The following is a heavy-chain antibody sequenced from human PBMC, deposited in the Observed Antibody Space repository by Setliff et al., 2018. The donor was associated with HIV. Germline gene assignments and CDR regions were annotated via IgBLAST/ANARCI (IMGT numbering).Heavy chain of an antibody. Sequence: ASVKVSCKTSGYTFDIYYIHWVRQAPGQGLEWMGVIDPTGGRTTYAQKFEDRVSMTRALSTSTVYMKLTRLKSEDVAIYYCARDGINYDFWSGQNASNWFDPWGQGTQVTVSS. CDR3: ARDGINYDFWSGQNASNWFDP. J-gene: IGHJ5*02. CDR2: IDPTGGRT. CDR1: GYTFDIYY. V-gene: IGHV1-46*02. D-gene: IGHD3-3*01.